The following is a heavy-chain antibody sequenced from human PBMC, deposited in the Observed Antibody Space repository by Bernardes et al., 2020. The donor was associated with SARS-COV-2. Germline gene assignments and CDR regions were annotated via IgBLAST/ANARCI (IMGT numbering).Heavy chain of an antibody. CDR3: ARAYSLDYYASGSYLDY. Sequence: GGSLRLSCAASGVILSTYCMSWVRQTPGKGLEWVANINQDGSQKYYVDSVEGRFTISRDNARNSLYLQMNSLRAEDTAVYYCARAYSLDYYASGSYLDYWGQGTLATVSS. V-gene: IGHV3-7*03. J-gene: IGHJ4*02. CDR1: GVILSTYC. CDR2: INQDGSQK. D-gene: IGHD3-10*01.